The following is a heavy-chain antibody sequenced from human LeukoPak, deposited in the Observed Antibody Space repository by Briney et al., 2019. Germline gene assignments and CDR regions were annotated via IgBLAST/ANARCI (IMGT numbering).Heavy chain of an antibody. CDR2: IYYSGST. CDR3: ARQSSYSGSYYDY. Sequence: TSETLSFTCTVSGGSISSSSYHWGWIRQPPGKGLEWIGSIYYSGSTYYNPSLKSRVTISVDTSKNQFSLKLSSVTAADTAVYYCARQSSYSGSYYDYWGQGTLVTVSS. D-gene: IGHD1-26*01. V-gene: IGHV4-39*01. CDR1: GGSISSSSYH. J-gene: IGHJ4*02.